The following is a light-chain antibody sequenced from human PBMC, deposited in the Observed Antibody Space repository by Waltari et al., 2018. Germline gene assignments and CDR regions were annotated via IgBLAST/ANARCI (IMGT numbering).Light chain of an antibody. Sequence: SFALTQPPSVSVSPGQTASITCSGDNLEDKYTYWYQQRPGQSPVFVIYDDDKRPSGIPERFSGSNSGNTATLTIRGTQAVDEGDYYCQAWDGTSLVFGTGTKVTVL. CDR2: DDD. J-gene: IGLJ1*01. V-gene: IGLV3-1*01. CDR3: QAWDGTSLV. CDR1: NLEDKY.